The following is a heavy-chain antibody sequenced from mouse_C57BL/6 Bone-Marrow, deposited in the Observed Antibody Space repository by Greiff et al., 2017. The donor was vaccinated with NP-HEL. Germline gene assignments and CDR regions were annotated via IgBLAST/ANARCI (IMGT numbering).Heavy chain of an antibody. CDR1: GYSITSGYY. V-gene: IGHV3-6*01. D-gene: IGHD1-1*01. Sequence: DVQLQESGPGLVKPSQSLSLTCSVTGYSITSGYYWNWIRQFPGNKLEWMGYISYDGSNNYNPSLKNRISITRDTSKNQFFLKLNSVTTEDTATYYCARDRLRESYFDYWGQGTTLTVSS. CDR3: ARDRLRESYFDY. CDR2: ISYDGSN. J-gene: IGHJ2*01.